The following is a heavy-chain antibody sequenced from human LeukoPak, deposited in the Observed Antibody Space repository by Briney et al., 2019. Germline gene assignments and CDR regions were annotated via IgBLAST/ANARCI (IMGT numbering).Heavy chain of an antibody. CDR3: AKTVAGYWYFDL. CDR1: GGSISSYY. V-gene: IGHV4-59*08. D-gene: IGHD6-19*01. CDR2: IYYSGST. Sequence: SETLSLTCTVSGGSISSYYWSWIRQPPGKALEWIGYIYYSGSTNYNPSLKSRVTISVDMSKNQFSLKLSSVTAADTAVYYCAKTVAGYWYFDLWGRGTLVTVSS. J-gene: IGHJ2*01.